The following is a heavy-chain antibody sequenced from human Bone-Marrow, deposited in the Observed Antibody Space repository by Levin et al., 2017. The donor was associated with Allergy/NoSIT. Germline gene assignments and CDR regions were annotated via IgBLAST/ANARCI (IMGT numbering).Heavy chain of an antibody. CDR1: GFTFSSYP. Sequence: SCAASGFTFSSYPMNWVRQAPGEGLEWVSSISTSSSYISYADSVRGRFTVSRDNAKNSLYLQMNSLRAEDTAVYYCARDLYDSSGYYPLDAFDIWGQGTVVTVSS. CDR2: ISTSSSYI. D-gene: IGHD3-22*01. CDR3: ARDLYDSSGYYPLDAFDI. J-gene: IGHJ3*02. V-gene: IGHV3-21*01.